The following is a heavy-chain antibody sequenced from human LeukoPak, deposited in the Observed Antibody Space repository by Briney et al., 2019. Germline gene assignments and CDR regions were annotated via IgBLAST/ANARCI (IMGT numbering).Heavy chain of an antibody. V-gene: IGHV4-59*01. CDR3: ARDTMVRGVNGRYYFDY. D-gene: IGHD3-10*01. CDR2: IYYSGST. Sequence: SETLSLTCTVSGGSISSYYWSWIRQPPGKGLEWIGYIYYSGSTNYNPSLKSRVTISVDTSKNQFSLKLSSVTAADTAVYYCARDTMVRGVNGRYYFDYWGQGTLVTVSS. CDR1: GGSISSYY. J-gene: IGHJ4*02.